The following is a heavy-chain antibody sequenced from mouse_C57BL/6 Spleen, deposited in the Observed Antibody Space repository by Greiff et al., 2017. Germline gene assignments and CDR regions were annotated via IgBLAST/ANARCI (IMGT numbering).Heavy chain of an antibody. Sequence: VQLQQSGPELVKPGASVKIPCKASGYTFTDYNMDWVKQSHGKSLEWIGDINPNNGGTIYNQTFKGKATLTVDKSASTAYMELRSLTSEDTAGYYGVRTRYGYGFDYWGQGTTLTVSS. CDR1: GYTFTDYN. CDR3: VRTRYGYGFDY. V-gene: IGHV1-18*01. CDR2: INPNNGGT. D-gene: IGHD2-2*01. J-gene: IGHJ2*01.